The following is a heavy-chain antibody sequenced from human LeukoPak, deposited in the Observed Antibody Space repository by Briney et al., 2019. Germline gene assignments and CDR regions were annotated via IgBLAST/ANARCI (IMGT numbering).Heavy chain of an antibody. V-gene: IGHV3-66*01. Sequence: GGSLRLSCAASGFTVSSNYMNWVRQAPGKGLEWVSVIYTGGGTYYADSVKGRFTISRDNSKNTLYLQMDSLRAEDTAVYFCARVGGGGVNYYMDVWGKGTTVTISS. CDR1: GFTVSSNY. J-gene: IGHJ6*03. D-gene: IGHD3-16*01. CDR2: IYTGGGT. CDR3: ARVGGGGVNYYMDV.